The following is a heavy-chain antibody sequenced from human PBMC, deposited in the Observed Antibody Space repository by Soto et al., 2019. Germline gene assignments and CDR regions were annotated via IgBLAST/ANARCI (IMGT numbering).Heavy chain of an antibody. V-gene: IGHV1-8*01. CDR3: ARVFWSGYYLDY. CDR1: GCTFTSYD. Sequence: GASVKVSCKASGCTFTSYDINWVRQATGQGLEWMGWMNPNSGNTGYAQKFQGRVTMTRNTSISTAYMELSSLRSEDTAVYYCARVFWSGYYLDYWGQGTLVTVSS. D-gene: IGHD3-3*01. J-gene: IGHJ4*02. CDR2: MNPNSGNT.